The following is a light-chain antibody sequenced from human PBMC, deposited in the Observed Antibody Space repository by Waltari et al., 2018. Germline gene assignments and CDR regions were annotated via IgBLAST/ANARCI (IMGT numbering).Light chain of an antibody. CDR3: QSYDSSLSAVV. Sequence: QSVLAQPPSVSGAPGQRVTISCTGNRSNIGTQFDVHWYQHLPGTAPKPLIFGNTKRPSGVPDRFSGSKSDTSASLAITGLQAEDEADYYCQSYDSSLSAVVFGGGTKLTVL. V-gene: IGLV1-40*01. CDR1: RSNIGTQFD. CDR2: GNT. J-gene: IGLJ2*01.